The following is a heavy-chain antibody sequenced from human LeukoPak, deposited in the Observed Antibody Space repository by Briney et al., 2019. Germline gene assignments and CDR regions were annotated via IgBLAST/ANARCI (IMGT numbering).Heavy chain of an antibody. CDR2: IFVDGSST. CDR3: ARAGASYAMDV. Sequence: GGSLRLSCAASGFTFSSYVMTWVRQAPGKGLVWVSRIFVDGSSTSYADSVKGRFTISRDNTKNTLYLQMSSLRDDDTAVYYCARAGASYAMDVWGQGTTVTVS. V-gene: IGHV3-74*01. D-gene: IGHD1-14*01. J-gene: IGHJ6*02. CDR1: GFTFSSYV.